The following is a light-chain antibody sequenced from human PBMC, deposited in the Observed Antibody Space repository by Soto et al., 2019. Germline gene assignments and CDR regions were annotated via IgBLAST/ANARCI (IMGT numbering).Light chain of an antibody. Sequence: EIVFTQSPATRSLSPGERATLSCRASQSVANYLAWYQQKPGQAPRLLIYGASNRATGIPARFSGSGSGTDFTLTISSLEPEDFAVYYCQQRSDWPPYTFGQGTKVDIK. CDR3: QQRSDWPPYT. J-gene: IGKJ2*01. CDR1: QSVANY. CDR2: GAS. V-gene: IGKV3-11*01.